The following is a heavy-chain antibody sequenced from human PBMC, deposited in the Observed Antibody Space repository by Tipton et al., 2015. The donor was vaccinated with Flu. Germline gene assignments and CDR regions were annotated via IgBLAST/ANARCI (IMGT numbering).Heavy chain of an antibody. CDR3: ARFEEGYCGTKNCLSFDS. CDR2: ISATSSVI. CDR1: GFTFSHYN. Sequence: SLRLSCVASGFTFSHYNMHWVRQSPGKGLEWVSSISATSSVIYYADSVKGRFTISRDNAKNSLYLQMNSLRAEDTAVYYCARFEEGYCGTKNCLSFDSWGQGTLVTVSS. V-gene: IGHV3-48*01. D-gene: IGHD4-23*01. J-gene: IGHJ4*02.